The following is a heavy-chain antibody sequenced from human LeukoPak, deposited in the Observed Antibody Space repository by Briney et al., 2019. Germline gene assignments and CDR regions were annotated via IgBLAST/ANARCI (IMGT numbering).Heavy chain of an antibody. D-gene: IGHD2-2*01. CDR3: AKDAGPVPDGWFDP. V-gene: IGHV3-23*01. J-gene: IGHJ5*02. Sequence: GGSLRLSCAASGLTFSTYAMSWVRQAPGKGLEWVSAISGSGGSTYYADSVKGRFTISRDNSKNTLYLQMNSLRAEDTAVYYCAKDAGPVPDGWFDPWGQGTLVTVSS. CDR1: GLTFSTYA. CDR2: ISGSGGST.